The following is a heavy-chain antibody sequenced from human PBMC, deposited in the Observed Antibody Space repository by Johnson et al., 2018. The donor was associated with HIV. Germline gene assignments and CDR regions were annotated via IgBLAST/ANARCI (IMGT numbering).Heavy chain of an antibody. V-gene: IGHV3-64*01. J-gene: IGHJ3*02. Sequence: EVRLVESGGGLVQPGGSLILSCAASGFTFSSYAMHWVRQAPGKGLEYVSAISSNGGSTYYANSVKGRFTISRDNSKNTLYLQMGSLRAEDMAVYYCAREYSSLSQGAFDIWGQGTMVTVSS. CDR2: ISSNGGST. D-gene: IGHD6-6*01. CDR3: AREYSSLSQGAFDI. CDR1: GFTFSSYA.